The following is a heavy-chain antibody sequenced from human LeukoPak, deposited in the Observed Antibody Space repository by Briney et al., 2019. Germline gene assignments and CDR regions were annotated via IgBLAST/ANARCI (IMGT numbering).Heavy chain of an antibody. V-gene: IGHV3-23*01. CDR2: ISGSGGST. Sequence: GGSLRLSCAASGFTFSSYAMSWVRQAPGKGLEWVSAISGSGGSTYYADSVKGRFTISRDNSKNTLYLQMNSLRAEDTAVYFCAKDLGSSSWFAIDYWGQGTLVTVSS. CDR3: AKDLGSSSWFAIDY. J-gene: IGHJ4*02. CDR1: GFTFSSYA. D-gene: IGHD6-13*01.